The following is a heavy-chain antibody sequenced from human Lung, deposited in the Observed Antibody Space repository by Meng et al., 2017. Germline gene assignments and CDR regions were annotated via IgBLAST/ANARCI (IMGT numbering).Heavy chain of an antibody. Sequence: ASVKVSCKPSGYTFTAYWLHWVRLAPGQGLEWMGRIDPRSGGTQYPQNFQGRVLMTRDTSISTTYMELSGLRSDDTAVYYCVRDEDISAAGKLFGDYWGQGTLVTVSS. J-gene: IGHJ4*02. CDR3: VRDEDISAAGKLFGDY. CDR1: GYTFTAYW. V-gene: IGHV1-2*06. CDR2: IDPRSGGT. D-gene: IGHD6-13*01.